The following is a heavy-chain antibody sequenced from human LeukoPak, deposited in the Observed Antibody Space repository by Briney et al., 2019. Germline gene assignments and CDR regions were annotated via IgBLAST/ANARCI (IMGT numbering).Heavy chain of an antibody. D-gene: IGHD3-16*01. CDR3: ARDRGTQSNY. CDR2: LGQDGTKK. V-gene: IGHV3-7*01. CDR1: GFTFTGYW. J-gene: IGHJ4*02. Sequence: GGSLRLSCAASGFTFTGYWMSWVRQAPGKGLEWVANLGQDGTKKYYVDSVKGRFTISRNNAKNSLYLQMDSLRPEDTAVYYCARDRGTQSNYWGQGTLVTVSS.